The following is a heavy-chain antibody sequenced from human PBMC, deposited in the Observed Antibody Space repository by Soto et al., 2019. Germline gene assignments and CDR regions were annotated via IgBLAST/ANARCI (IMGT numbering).Heavy chain of an antibody. CDR2: VYYLGTT. CDR3: ARRYYYDRSGYYYFDY. CDR1: GGSITSDTTF. D-gene: IGHD3-22*01. V-gene: IGHV4-39*01. Sequence: QLQLQESGPGLVKPSETLSLTCTVSGGSITSDTTFWGWIRQPPGKGLEWVGSVYYLGTTYYHPSLKSRLSISIDTSKNQFSLELTSMTATDTAVYYCARRYYYDRSGYYYFDYWGQGTLVTVSS. J-gene: IGHJ4*02.